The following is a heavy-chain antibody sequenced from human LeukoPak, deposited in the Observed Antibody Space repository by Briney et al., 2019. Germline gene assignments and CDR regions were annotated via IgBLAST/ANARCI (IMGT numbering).Heavy chain of an antibody. J-gene: IGHJ4*02. V-gene: IGHV3-23*01. Sequence: GGSLRLSCAASGFTFSSYAMSWVRQAPGKGLEWVSAISGSGGSTYYADSVKGRFTISRDNSMNTLYLQMNSLRAEDTAVYYCAKSSGWYYSYFDYWGQGTLVTVSS. CDR1: GFTFSSYA. CDR2: ISGSGGST. D-gene: IGHD6-19*01. CDR3: AKSSGWYYSYFDY.